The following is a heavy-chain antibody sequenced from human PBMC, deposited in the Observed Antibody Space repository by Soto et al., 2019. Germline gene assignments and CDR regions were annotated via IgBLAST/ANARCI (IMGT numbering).Heavy chain of an antibody. Sequence: QVQLVESGGGVVQPGRSLRLSCAASGFTFSGHGMHWVRQAPGGGLEWVALISYDGNNKDYADSVKGRFSISRDDSSDTVFLQMNSLRPGDTAVYYCAKATGWKGYDVWGQGTKVTVS. V-gene: IGHV3-30*18. J-gene: IGHJ3*01. CDR3: AKATGWKGYDV. CDR1: GFTFSGHG. CDR2: ISYDGNNK. D-gene: IGHD1-1*01.